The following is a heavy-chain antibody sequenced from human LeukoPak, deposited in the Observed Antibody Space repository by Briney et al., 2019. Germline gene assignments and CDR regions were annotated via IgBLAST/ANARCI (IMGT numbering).Heavy chain of an antibody. Sequence: TGGSLRLSCAASGFTFSSYSMNWVRQAPGKGLEWVSYISSSSSTIYYADSVKGRFTISRDNAKNSLYLQMNSLRAEDTAVYYCAREAFRARGYDCAFDIWGQGTMVTVSS. CDR1: GFTFSSYS. CDR2: ISSSSSTI. CDR3: AREAFRARGYDCAFDI. V-gene: IGHV3-48*01. J-gene: IGHJ3*02. D-gene: IGHD5-12*01.